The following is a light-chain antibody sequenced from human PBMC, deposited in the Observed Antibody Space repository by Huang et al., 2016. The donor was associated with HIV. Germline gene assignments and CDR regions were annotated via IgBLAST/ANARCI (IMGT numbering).Light chain of an antibody. V-gene: IGKV3-20*01. J-gene: IGKJ5*01. CDR3: QQYGSSRG. CDR1: QSVSSSY. CDR2: GAS. Sequence: EIVLTQSPGTLSLSPGERATLSCRASQSVSSSYLAWYQQKPGQAPRLLIYGASSRATGIPDMFSGSGSGTDFTLTISRLEPEDFAVYYCQQYGSSRGFGQGTRLEMK.